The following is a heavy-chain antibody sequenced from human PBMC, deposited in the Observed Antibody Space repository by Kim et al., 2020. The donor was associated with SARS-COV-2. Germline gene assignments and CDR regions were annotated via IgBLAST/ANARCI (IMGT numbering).Heavy chain of an antibody. D-gene: IGHD6-25*01. J-gene: IGHJ4*02. V-gene: IGHV6-1*01. Sequence: DLGTTVTSRITIIPDTSKNQFSLQLNSVTPEDTAVYYCAGGYASGAWHDYWGQGTLVTVSS. CDR3: AGGYASGAWHDY.